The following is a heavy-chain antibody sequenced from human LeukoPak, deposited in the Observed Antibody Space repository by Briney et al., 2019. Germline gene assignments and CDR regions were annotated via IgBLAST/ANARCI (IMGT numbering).Heavy chain of an antibody. CDR1: GGSFSGYY. CDR3: ARNNDY. V-gene: IGHV4-34*01. D-gene: IGHD1/OR15-1a*01. Sequence: SETLSLTCAVYGGSFSGYYWSWIRQPPGKGLEWIGEINHSGSTNYNPSLKSRVTISVDTSKNQFSLKLSSVTAADTAVYYCARNNDYWGQGTLVTVSS. J-gene: IGHJ4*02. CDR2: INHSGST.